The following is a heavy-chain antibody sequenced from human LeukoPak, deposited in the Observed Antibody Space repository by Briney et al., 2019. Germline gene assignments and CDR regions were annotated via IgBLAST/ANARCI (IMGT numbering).Heavy chain of an antibody. Sequence: AGGSLRLSCAASGFTFSSYGMHWVRQAPGKGLEWVSIISRTSESTFYADSVKGRFTISRDNAKNSLYLQMNGLRADDTATHYCARGATDTTRWFDPWGQGTLVTVSS. V-gene: IGHV3-21*01. J-gene: IGHJ5*02. D-gene: IGHD1-7*01. CDR3: ARGATDTTRWFDP. CDR1: GFTFSSYG. CDR2: ISRTSEST.